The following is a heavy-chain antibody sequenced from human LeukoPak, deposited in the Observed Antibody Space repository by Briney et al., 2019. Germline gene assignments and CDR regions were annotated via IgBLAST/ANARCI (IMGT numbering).Heavy chain of an antibody. V-gene: IGHV4-31*08. CDR1: GGSITSGGFY. CDR3: VGYYYGSGSYHNYHNFDY. Sequence: SETLSLTCSVSGGSITSGGFYWSWIRQHPGQGLEWIGYIHNSGSTYYNPSLKSRVTISGDTSKNQFSLKLSSVTAADTAVYYCVGYYYGSGSYHNYHNFDYWGQGTLVTVSS. CDR2: IHNSGST. D-gene: IGHD3-10*01. J-gene: IGHJ4*02.